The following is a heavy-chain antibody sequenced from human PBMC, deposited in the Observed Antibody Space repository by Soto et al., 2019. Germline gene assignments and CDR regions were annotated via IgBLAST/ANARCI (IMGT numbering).Heavy chain of an antibody. D-gene: IGHD3-3*01. Sequence: GGSLRLSCGASGLTFSSYAMRWVRQTPGKGLKWVSAISGSGGSTYYADSVKGRFTISRDNSKNTLYLQMNSLRAEDTAVYYCSKDQIDFWSGYPDPYNWFDPWGHGILVTVSS. CDR3: SKDQIDFWSGYPDPYNWFDP. J-gene: IGHJ5*02. V-gene: IGHV3-23*01. CDR2: ISGSGGST. CDR1: GLTFSSYA.